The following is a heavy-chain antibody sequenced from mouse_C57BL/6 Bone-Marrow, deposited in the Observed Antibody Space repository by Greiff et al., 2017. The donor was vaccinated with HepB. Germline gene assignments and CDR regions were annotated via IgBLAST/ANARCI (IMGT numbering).Heavy chain of an antibody. Sequence: EVKLMESGGDLVKPGGSLKLSCAASGFTFSSYGMSWVRQTPDKRLEWVATISSGGSYTYYPDSVKGRFTISRDNAKNTLYLQMSSLKSEDTAMYYCARRTMITTEGYYFDYWGQGTTLTVSS. CDR2: ISSGGSYT. J-gene: IGHJ2*01. CDR1: GFTFSSYG. V-gene: IGHV5-6*02. CDR3: ARRTMITTEGYYFDY. D-gene: IGHD2-4*01.